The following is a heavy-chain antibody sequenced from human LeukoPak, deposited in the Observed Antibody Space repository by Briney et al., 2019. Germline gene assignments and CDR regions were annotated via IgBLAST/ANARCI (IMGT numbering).Heavy chain of an antibody. D-gene: IGHD6-13*01. CDR3: ARDRPAAWDAFDI. Sequence: SETLSLTCTVSGGSISSSYYYWGWIRQPPGKGLEWIGSIYYSGSTNYNPSLTSRVTISVDTSKNQFSLKLSSVTAADTAVYYCARDRPAAWDAFDIWGQGTMVTVSS. CDR2: IYYSGST. V-gene: IGHV4-39*07. CDR1: GGSISSSYYY. J-gene: IGHJ3*02.